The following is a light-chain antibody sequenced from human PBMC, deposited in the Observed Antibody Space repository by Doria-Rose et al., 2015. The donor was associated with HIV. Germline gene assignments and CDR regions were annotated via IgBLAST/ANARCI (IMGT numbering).Light chain of an antibody. J-gene: IGKJ3*01. CDR3: QQYYDTPS. CDR2: WAS. V-gene: IGKV4-1*01. CDR1: QSLLYTSKNY. Sequence: TQSPESLGMSLGERATLNCKSNQSLLYTSKNYLAWYQQKPRQPPKLLIYWASTRQSGVPARFSVSGSGTDFTLTISSLEAEDVAVYYCQQYYDTPSFGPGTTVDIK.